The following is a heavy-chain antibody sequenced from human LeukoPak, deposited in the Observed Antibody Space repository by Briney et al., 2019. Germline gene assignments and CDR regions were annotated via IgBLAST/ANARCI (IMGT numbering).Heavy chain of an antibody. J-gene: IGHJ4*02. CDR3: AKDFQSGSYLRFEY. Sequence: HTGGSLRLSCAASGFTFSSYAMSWVRQAPGKGLEWVSAISGSGGSTYYADSVKGRFTISRDNSKNTLYLQMNSLRAEDTAVYYCAKDFQSGSYLRFEYWGQGTLVTVSS. D-gene: IGHD1-26*01. CDR2: ISGSGGST. CDR1: GFTFSSYA. V-gene: IGHV3-23*01.